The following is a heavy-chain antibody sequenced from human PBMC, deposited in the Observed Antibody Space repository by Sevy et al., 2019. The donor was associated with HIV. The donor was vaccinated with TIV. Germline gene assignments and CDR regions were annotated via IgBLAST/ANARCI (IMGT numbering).Heavy chain of an antibody. CDR3: ARRVPALAGNWFDP. CDR2: IYNVGDT. Sequence: SETLSLTCTVSGGSISGYYWSWIRQSPGKGLEWIGYIYNVGDTRYNPALKSRVTISMATSKNQFSLHLNSVTAADTAVYYCARRVPALAGNWFDPWGQETLVTVSS. J-gene: IGHJ5*02. V-gene: IGHV4-59*01. CDR1: GGSISGYY.